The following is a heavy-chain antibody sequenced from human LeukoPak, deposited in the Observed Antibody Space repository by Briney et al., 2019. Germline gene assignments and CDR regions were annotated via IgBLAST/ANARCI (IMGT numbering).Heavy chain of an antibody. Sequence: GGSLRLSXAASGFIFSRYAVGWVRQASGKGLEWVSVISGNGGSTYYADSVKGRFTISRDNSRNTLYLQMNSLRGEDTAMYFCAREAPGYFDYWGLGALVTVSS. V-gene: IGHV3-23*01. CDR2: ISGNGGST. CDR3: AREAPGYFDY. CDR1: GFIFSRYA. J-gene: IGHJ4*02. D-gene: IGHD2-2*01.